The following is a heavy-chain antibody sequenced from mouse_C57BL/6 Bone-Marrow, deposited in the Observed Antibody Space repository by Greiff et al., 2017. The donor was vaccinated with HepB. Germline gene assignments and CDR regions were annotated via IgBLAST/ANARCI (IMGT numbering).Heavy chain of an antibody. Sequence: QVQLQQSGAELVRPGTSVKMSCKASGYTFTNYWIGWAKQRPGHGLEWIGDIYPGGGYTNYTEKFKGKATLTADKSSSTAYMQFSSLTSEDSAIYYCARSRYYYGSSYNWYFDVWGTGTTVTVSS. D-gene: IGHD1-1*01. CDR1: GYTFTNYW. J-gene: IGHJ1*03. V-gene: IGHV1-63*01. CDR3: ARSRYYYGSSYNWYFDV. CDR2: IYPGGGYT.